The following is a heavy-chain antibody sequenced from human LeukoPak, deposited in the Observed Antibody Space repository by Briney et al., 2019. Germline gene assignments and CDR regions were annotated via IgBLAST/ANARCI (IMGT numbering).Heavy chain of an antibody. D-gene: IGHD3-10*01. CDR1: GFTFSSYG. Sequence: GGSLRLSCAASGFTFSSYGMHWVRQAPGKGLEWVAVISYDGSNKYYADSVKGRFTISRDNSKNTLYLQMNSLRAEDTAVYYCAKDRGAFDIWGQGTMVTVSS. CDR3: AKDRGAFDI. J-gene: IGHJ3*02. V-gene: IGHV3-30*18. CDR2: ISYDGSNK.